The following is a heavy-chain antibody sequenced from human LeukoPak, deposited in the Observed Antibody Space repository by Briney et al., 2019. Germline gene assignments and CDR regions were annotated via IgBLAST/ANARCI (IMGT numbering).Heavy chain of an antibody. CDR2: INPNSGGT. CDR1: GYTSTGYY. V-gene: IGHV1-2*02. Sequence: GASVKVSCKASGYTSTGYYMHWVRQAPGQGLEWMGWINPNSGGTNYAQKFQGRVTMTRDTSISTAYMELSRLRSDDTAVYYCARVGYSGSGSYVGMDVWGQGTTVTVSS. J-gene: IGHJ6*02. CDR3: ARVGYSGSGSYVGMDV. D-gene: IGHD3-10*01.